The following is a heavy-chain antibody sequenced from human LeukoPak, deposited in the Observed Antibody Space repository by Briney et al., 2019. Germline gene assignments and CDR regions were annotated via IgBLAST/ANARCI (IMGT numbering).Heavy chain of an antibody. J-gene: IGHJ6*03. V-gene: IGHV3-33*06. CDR1: GFTFSSYG. CDR3: AKDANKEYFYMAV. Sequence: PGGSLRLSCVASGFTFSSYGTHWVRQAPGKGLEWVAVIYLDGSTTYYADSVEGRFTISRDTSINTLYLQMNSLRAEDTAVYYSAKDANKEYFYMAVWGKGTTVTASS. D-gene: IGHD6-6*01. CDR2: IYLDGSTT.